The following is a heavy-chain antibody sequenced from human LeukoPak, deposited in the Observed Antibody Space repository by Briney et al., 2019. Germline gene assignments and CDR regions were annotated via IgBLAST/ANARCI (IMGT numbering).Heavy chain of an antibody. CDR2: IRSKANSYAT. J-gene: IGHJ4*02. CDR3: TRAINHPRDYGSGSYYPY. CDR1: GFTFSGSA. D-gene: IGHD3-10*01. V-gene: IGHV3-73*01. Sequence: PGGSLRLSCAASGFTFSGSAMHWVRQASGKGLEWVGRIRSKANSYATAYAASVKGRFTISRDDSKNTAYLQMNSLKTEDTAVYYCTRAINHPRDYGSGSYYPYWGQGTLVTVSS.